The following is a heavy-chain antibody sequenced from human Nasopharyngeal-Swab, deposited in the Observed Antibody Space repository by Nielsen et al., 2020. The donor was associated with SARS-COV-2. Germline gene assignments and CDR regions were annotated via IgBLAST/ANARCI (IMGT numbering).Heavy chain of an antibody. J-gene: IGHJ4*02. CDR1: GFTFGDYA. Sequence: GESLKISCTASGFTFGDYAMSWFRQAPGKGLEWVGFIRSKAYGGTTEYAASVKGRFTISRDDSKSIAYLQMNSLKTEDTAVYYCTRAYYYDSSGYCLFRYFDYWGQGTLVTVSS. V-gene: IGHV3-49*03. CDR2: IRSKAYGGTT. CDR3: TRAYYYDSSGYCLFRYFDY. D-gene: IGHD3-22*01.